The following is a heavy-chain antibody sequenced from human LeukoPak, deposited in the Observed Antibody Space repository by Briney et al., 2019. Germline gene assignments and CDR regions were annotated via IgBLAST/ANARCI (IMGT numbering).Heavy chain of an antibody. Sequence: GRSLRLSCAASGFTFSSYGMHWVRQAPGKGLEWVAVIWYVGSNKYYADSVKGRFTISRDNSKNTLYLQMNSLRAEDTAVYYCGRDTGAGIVATNLFDYWGQGTLVTVSS. V-gene: IGHV3-33*01. CDR3: GRDTGAGIVATNLFDY. J-gene: IGHJ4*02. D-gene: IGHD5-12*01. CDR1: GFTFSSYG. CDR2: IWYVGSNK.